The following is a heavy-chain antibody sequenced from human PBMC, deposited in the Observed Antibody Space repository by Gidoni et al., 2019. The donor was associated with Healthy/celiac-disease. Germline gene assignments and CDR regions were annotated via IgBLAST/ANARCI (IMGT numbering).Heavy chain of an antibody. CDR1: GGSISSSSYY. CDR3: AREVNWFDP. CDR2: IYYSGSN. Sequence: LQLQESRPGLVKPSETLSLTCTVSGGSISSSSYYWGWIRQPPGKGLEWIGSIYYSGSNYYNPSLKSRVTISVDTSKNQFSLKLSSVTAADTAVYYCAREVNWFDPWGQGTLVTVSS. V-gene: IGHV4-39*07. J-gene: IGHJ5*02.